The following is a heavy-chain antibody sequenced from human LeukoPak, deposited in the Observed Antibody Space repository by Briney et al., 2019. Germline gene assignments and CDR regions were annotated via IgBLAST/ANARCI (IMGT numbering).Heavy chain of an antibody. Sequence: GGSLRLSCVASGFTFSSYSMKWVRQAPGKGLEWVSSISSSSSYIDYADSVKGRFTISRDNAKNSLYLQMNSLRAEDTAVYYCARDGNTAMDLFDYWGQGTLVTVSS. CDR2: ISSSSSYI. V-gene: IGHV3-21*01. J-gene: IGHJ4*02. D-gene: IGHD5-18*01. CDR3: ARDGNTAMDLFDY. CDR1: GFTFSSYS.